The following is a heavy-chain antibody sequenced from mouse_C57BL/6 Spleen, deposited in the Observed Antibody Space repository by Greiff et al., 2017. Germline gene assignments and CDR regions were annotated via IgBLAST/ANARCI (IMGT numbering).Heavy chain of an antibody. CDR3: ARAAYYSTAWFAY. V-gene: IGHV7-3*01. D-gene: IGHD2-5*01. Sequence: EVKLEESGGGLVQPGGSLSLSCAASGFTFTDYYMSWVRQPPGKALEWLGFIRNKANGYTTEYSASVKGRFTISRDNSQSILYLQMNALRAEDSATYYCARAAYYSTAWFAYWGQGTLVTVSA. J-gene: IGHJ3*01. CDR1: GFTFTDYY. CDR2: IRNKANGYTT.